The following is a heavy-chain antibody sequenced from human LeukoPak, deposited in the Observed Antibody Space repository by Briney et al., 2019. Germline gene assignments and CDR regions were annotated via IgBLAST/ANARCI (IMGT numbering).Heavy chain of an antibody. CDR2: MSYDGSDK. CDR1: GFTFSSYA. CDR3: ARSTPAYSYGVDY. V-gene: IGHV3-30-3*01. D-gene: IGHD5-18*01. Sequence: GGSLRLSCAASGFTFSSYAMHWVRQAPGKGLEWVTLMSYDGSDKYYTDSVKGRFTISRDNSKDTLYLQMNSLRAEDTAVYYCARSTPAYSYGVDYSGQGTLVTVSS. J-gene: IGHJ4*02.